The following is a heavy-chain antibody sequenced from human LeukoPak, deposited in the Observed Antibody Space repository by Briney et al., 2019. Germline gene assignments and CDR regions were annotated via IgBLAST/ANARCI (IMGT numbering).Heavy chain of an antibody. Sequence: PGGSLRLSCAASGFTFSSYWMHWVRQAPGKGLMWVSRISGDGSTTSYADSVKGRFTISRDNAKNTLYLQMNSLRAEDTAVYYCARPGSSPFDYWGQGTLVTVSS. D-gene: IGHD1-26*01. CDR1: GFTFSSYW. J-gene: IGHJ4*02. CDR2: ISGDGSTT. CDR3: ARPGSSPFDY. V-gene: IGHV3-74*01.